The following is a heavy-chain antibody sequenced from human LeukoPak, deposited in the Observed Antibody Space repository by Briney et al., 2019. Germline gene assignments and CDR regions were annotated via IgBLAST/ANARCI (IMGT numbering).Heavy chain of an antibody. V-gene: IGHV3-21*01. CDR2: ISSSSSYI. D-gene: IGHD6-19*01. CDR3: ARASSGGWLVKLDFDY. CDR1: GFTFDDYA. Sequence: KPGRSLRLSCAASGFTFDDYAMHWVRQAPGKGLEWVSSISSSSSYIYYADSVKGRFTISRDNAKNSLYLQMNSLRAEDTAVYYCARASSGGWLVKLDFDYWGQGTLVTVSS. J-gene: IGHJ4*02.